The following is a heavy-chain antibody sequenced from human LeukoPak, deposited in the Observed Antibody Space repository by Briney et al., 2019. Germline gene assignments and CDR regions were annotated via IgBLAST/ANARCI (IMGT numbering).Heavy chain of an antibody. D-gene: IGHD5-24*01. J-gene: IGHJ3*02. Sequence: SETLSLTCTVSGGSISSSSYYWGWIRQPPGKGLEWIGSIYYSGSTYYNPSLKSRVTISVDTSKNQFSLKLSSVTAADTAVYYCARHFDRDGYTSNAFDIWGQGTTVTVSS. CDR3: ARHFDRDGYTSNAFDI. CDR2: IYYSGST. V-gene: IGHV4-39*01. CDR1: GGSISSSSYY.